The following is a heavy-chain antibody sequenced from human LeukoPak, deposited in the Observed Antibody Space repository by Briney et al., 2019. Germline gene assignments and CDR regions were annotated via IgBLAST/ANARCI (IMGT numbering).Heavy chain of an antibody. J-gene: IGHJ4*02. V-gene: IGHV4-61*08. Sequence: SETLSLTCTVSGGSISSGDYYWSWIRQPPGKGLEWNGYIYYNGSTYYNPSIKRRVTISVDTYKNQFSLKLSSVTAADTAVYYCARVYDSSGYYYPHDYWGQGTLVTVSS. CDR1: GGSISSGDYY. CDR3: ARVYDSSGYYYPHDY. D-gene: IGHD3-22*01. CDR2: IYYNGST.